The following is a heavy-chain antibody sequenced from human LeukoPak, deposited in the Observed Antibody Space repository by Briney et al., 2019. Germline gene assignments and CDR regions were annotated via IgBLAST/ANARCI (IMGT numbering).Heavy chain of an antibody. CDR3: ASLLAAGVASVDY. V-gene: IGHV3-7*03. CDR2: IKRDGSEK. J-gene: IGHJ4*02. CDR1: GFTFSSYA. Sequence: GGSLRLSCAASGFTFSSYAMHWVRQAPGKGLEWVANIKRDGSEKHYVDSVKGRFTISRDNAKNSMFLQMNSLRAEDTAVYYCASLLAAGVASVDYWGQGTLVTVSS. D-gene: IGHD6-13*01.